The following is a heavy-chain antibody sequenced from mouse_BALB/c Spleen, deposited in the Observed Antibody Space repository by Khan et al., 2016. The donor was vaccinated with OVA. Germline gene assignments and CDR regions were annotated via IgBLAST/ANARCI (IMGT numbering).Heavy chain of an antibody. Sequence: EVQLQESGPELVKPGASVKVSCKASGYSFTDYNMFWVKQSHGKSLEWIGYIDPYNGGTSYNQKFKGKATLTVAKSSITAFMHLNSLTSEDSAVFYCARTEYYGSSYSFDYWGQGTTLTVSP. CDR1: GYSFTDYN. CDR3: ARTEYYGSSYSFDY. V-gene: IGHV1S135*01. CDR2: IDPYNGGT. J-gene: IGHJ2*01. D-gene: IGHD1-1*01.